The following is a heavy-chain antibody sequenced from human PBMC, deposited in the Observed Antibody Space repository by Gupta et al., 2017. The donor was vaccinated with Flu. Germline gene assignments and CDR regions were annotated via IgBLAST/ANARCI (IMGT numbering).Heavy chain of an antibody. D-gene: IGHD3-10*01. V-gene: IGHV1-18*01. CDR2: INNYDGET. CDR3: AKGRGNYGPGGWLDP. Sequence: QLVQSGVEVKKPGASVKVSCKASGYTSMNFFVTWVRRAPGQGPEWMGWINNYDGETNSAQNFQGRLTMTTDRSSQTAYMELRSLGFDDTAVYYCAKGRGNYGPGGWLDPWGQGTPVIVSS. CDR1: GYTSMNFF. J-gene: IGHJ5*02.